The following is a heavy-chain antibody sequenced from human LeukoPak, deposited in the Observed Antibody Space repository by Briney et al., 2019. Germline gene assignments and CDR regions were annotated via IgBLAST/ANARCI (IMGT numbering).Heavy chain of an antibody. V-gene: IGHV4-4*07. D-gene: IGHD2/OR15-2a*01. CDR2: IYASGSA. CDR3: AREFRHSTGRSLYYFDR. CDR1: GGSITPYY. J-gene: IGHJ4*02. Sequence: PSETLSLTCTVSGGSITPYYWSWVRQPTGRGLEWIGRIYASGSANYNSSLKSRVSMSVDTSKNQFSLNLSSVTAADTAVYYCAREFRHSTGRSLYYFDRWGQGILVTVAS.